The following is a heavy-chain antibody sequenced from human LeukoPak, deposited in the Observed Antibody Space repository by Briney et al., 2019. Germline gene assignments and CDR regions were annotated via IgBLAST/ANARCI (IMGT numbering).Heavy chain of an antibody. CDR1: GFTFSSYG. V-gene: IGHV3-30*18. CDR3: AKGPNSSSWYSSDY. Sequence: GGSLRLSCAASGFTFSSYGMHWVRQAPGKGLEWVAVISYDGSNKYYADSVKGRFTISSDNSKNTLYLQMNSLRAEDTAVYYCAKGPNSSSWYSSDYWGQGTLVTVSS. CDR2: ISYDGSNK. J-gene: IGHJ4*02. D-gene: IGHD6-13*01.